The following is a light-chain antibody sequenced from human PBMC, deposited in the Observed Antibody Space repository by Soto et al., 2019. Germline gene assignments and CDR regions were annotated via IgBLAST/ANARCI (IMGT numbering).Light chain of an antibody. CDR3: QSYDSSLSAV. CDR1: SSNIGAGYD. V-gene: IGLV1-40*01. J-gene: IGLJ2*01. Sequence: VLTQPPSVSGAPGQRVTISCTGSSSNIGAGYDVHWYQQLPGTAPKLLIYGNSNRPSGVPDRFSGSKSGTSASLAITGLQAEDEADYYCQSYDSSLSAVFGGGTKLTVL. CDR2: GNS.